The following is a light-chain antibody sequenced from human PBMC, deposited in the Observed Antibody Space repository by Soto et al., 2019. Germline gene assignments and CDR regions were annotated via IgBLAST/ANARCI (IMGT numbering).Light chain of an antibody. CDR1: SSDVGGYNY. Sequence: SALTQPRSVSGSPGQSVTISCTGTSSDVGGYNYVSWYQQHPGKAPKLMIYDVSKRPSGVPDRFSGSKSGNTASLTISGLQAEDEADYYCCSYAGSYGVVFGGGTKLTVL. CDR3: CSYAGSYGVV. V-gene: IGLV2-11*01. J-gene: IGLJ2*01. CDR2: DVS.